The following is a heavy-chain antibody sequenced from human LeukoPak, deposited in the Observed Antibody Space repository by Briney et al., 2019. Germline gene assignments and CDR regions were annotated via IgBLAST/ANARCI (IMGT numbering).Heavy chain of an antibody. Sequence: ASVKVSCKASGYTFTRHYMHWVRQAPGQGLEWMGIINPSGGSTSYAQKFQGRVTMTRDTSTSTVYMELSSLRSEDTAVYYCARGAIVVVPADPGGQGPLVTVSS. V-gene: IGHV1-46*03. CDR1: GYTFTRHY. CDR3: ARGAIVVVPADP. D-gene: IGHD2-2*01. CDR2: INPSGGST. J-gene: IGHJ5*02.